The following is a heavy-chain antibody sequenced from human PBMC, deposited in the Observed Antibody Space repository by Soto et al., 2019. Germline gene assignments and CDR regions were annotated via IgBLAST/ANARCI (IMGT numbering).Heavy chain of an antibody. Sequence: EGSLRLSCAASGLTFSSYAMSWVRQAPGKGLEWVSGVSDSGDSKDYADSVKGRFAVSRDNSKNTLYVQMDSLRADDSAIYYCARDEATIGANWFDPWGQGTLVTVSS. D-gene: IGHD1-26*01. CDR1: GLTFSSYA. CDR2: VSDSGDSK. V-gene: IGHV3-23*01. CDR3: ARDEATIGANWFDP. J-gene: IGHJ5*02.